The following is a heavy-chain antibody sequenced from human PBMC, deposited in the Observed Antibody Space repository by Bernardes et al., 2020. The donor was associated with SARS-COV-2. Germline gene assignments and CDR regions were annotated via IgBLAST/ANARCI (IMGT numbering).Heavy chain of an antibody. V-gene: IGHV1-69*04. Sequence: SVKVSCKASGGTFSRYAISWVRQAPGQGLEWMGRIIPILGIANYAQKFQGRVTMTRNTSISTAYMELSSLRSEDTAVYYCATTAGYCSGGSCYSLDWFDPWGQGTLVTVSS. CDR1: GGTFSRYA. CDR2: IIPILGIA. CDR3: ATTAGYCSGGSCYSLDWFDP. J-gene: IGHJ5*02. D-gene: IGHD2-15*01.